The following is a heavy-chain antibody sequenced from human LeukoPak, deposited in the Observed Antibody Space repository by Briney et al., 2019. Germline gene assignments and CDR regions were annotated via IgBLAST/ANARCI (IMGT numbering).Heavy chain of an antibody. V-gene: IGHV4-39*01. CDR3: ARPNVGIFTSGSYYSV. Sequence: SETLSLTCAVSGGSISSYYWGWIRQPPGKGLEWIGSFFFGVNTYYNPSLASRVTISVDTSKNQFSLKLRSLTAADTAVYYCARPNVGIFTSGSYYSVWGQGTLVTVSS. D-gene: IGHD3-10*01. J-gene: IGHJ4*02. CDR1: GGSISSYY. CDR2: FFFGVNT.